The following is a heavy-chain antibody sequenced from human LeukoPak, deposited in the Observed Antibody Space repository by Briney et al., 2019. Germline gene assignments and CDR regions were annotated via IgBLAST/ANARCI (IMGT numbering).Heavy chain of an antibody. CDR3: ARDSLAVAGTFDY. V-gene: IGHV1-69*05. D-gene: IGHD6-19*01. CDR1: GGTFSSYA. Sequence: SVKVSCKASGGTFSSYAISWVRQAPGQGLEWMGGIIPMFGTANYAQKFQGRVTITTDESTSTAYMELSSLRSEDTAVYYCARDSLAVAGTFDYWGQGTLVTVSS. CDR2: IIPMFGTA. J-gene: IGHJ4*02.